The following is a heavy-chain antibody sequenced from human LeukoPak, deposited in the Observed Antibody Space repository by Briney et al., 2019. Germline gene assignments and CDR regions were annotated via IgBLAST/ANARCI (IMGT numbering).Heavy chain of an antibody. J-gene: IGHJ5*02. Sequence: PGGSLRLSCAASGFTFSSKWMSWVRQAPGKGLEWVGNIQPDGSEQYPVDSVKGRFTISRDNARNSLFLQMNSLRVEDTAVYYCASQSYARFDPWSQGTLVTVSS. CDR3: ASQSYARFDP. CDR1: GFTFSSKW. V-gene: IGHV3-7*01. D-gene: IGHD3-16*01. CDR2: IQPDGSEQ.